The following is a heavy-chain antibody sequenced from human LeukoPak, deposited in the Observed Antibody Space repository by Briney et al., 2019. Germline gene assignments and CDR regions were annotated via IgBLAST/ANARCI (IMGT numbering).Heavy chain of an antibody. CDR3: ARSYYGSGSYFDYFDY. Sequence: SETLSLTCTVSGGSISSGYYLGWIRQPPGKGLEWIGEINHSGSTNYNPSLKSRVTRSVDTSKNQFSLKLSSVTAADTAVYYCARSYYGSGSYFDYFDYWGQGTLVTVSS. V-gene: IGHV4-34*01. D-gene: IGHD3-10*01. CDR2: INHSGST. CDR1: GGSISSGYY. J-gene: IGHJ4*02.